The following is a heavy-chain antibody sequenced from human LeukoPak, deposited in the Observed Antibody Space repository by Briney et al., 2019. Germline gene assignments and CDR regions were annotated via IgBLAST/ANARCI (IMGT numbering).Heavy chain of an antibody. V-gene: IGHV4-38-2*01. CDR1: GYSISSGYY. Sequence: SETLSLTCAVSGYSISSGYYWGWIRQPPGKGLEWIGSIYHSGSTYYNPSLKSRVTISVDTSKNQFSLKLSSVTAADTAVYYCARLMRYSGSYFGYWGQGTLVTVSS. CDR2: IYHSGST. J-gene: IGHJ4*02. D-gene: IGHD1-26*01. CDR3: ARLMRYSGSYFGY.